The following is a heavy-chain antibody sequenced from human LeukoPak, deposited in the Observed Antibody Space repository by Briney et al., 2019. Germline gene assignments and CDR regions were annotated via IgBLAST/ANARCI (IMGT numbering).Heavy chain of an antibody. CDR2: INPNSGGT. CDR3: ARARYYDFWSGPNI. Sequence: GASVKVSCKASGYTFTGYYMHWVRQAPGQGPEWMGWINPNSGGTNYAQKFQGRVTMTRDTSISTAYMELSRLRSDDTAVYYCARARYYDFWSGPNIWGQGTMVTVSS. CDR1: GYTFTGYY. V-gene: IGHV1-2*02. J-gene: IGHJ3*02. D-gene: IGHD3-3*01.